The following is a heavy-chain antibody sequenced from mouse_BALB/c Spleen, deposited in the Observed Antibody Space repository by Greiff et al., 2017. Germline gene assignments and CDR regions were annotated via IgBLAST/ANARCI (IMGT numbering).Heavy chain of an antibody. CDR1: GFAFSSYD. V-gene: IGHV5-12-1*01. Sequence: EVKVVESGGGLVKPGGSLKLSCAASGFAFSSYDMSWVRQTPEKRLEWVAYISSGGGSTYYPDTVKGRFTISRDNAKNTLYLQMSSLKSEDTAMYYCARKGVYDYVDYWGQGTTLTVSS. CDR2: ISSGGGST. D-gene: IGHD2-4*01. J-gene: IGHJ2*01. CDR3: ARKGVYDYVDY.